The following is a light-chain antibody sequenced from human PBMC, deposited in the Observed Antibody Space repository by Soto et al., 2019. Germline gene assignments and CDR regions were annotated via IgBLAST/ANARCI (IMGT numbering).Light chain of an antibody. Sequence: DIKMNQSPSTLSATVGDRVTITCRASQSISSSLAWYQQKPGKAPKLLIYDAFSLESGVPSRFSGSGSGTEFTLTISSLQPDDFATYYCQQYNSYPWTFGQGTRLEIK. V-gene: IGKV1-5*01. CDR3: QQYNSYPWT. CDR2: DAF. CDR1: QSISSS. J-gene: IGKJ5*01.